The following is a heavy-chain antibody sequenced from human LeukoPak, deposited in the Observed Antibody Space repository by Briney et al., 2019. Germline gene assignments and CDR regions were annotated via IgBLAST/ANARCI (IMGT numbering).Heavy chain of an antibody. CDR1: GYTFTPYY. J-gene: IGHJ4*02. Sequence: ASVTVSCKAYGYTFTPYYMHWVRQAPGQGLEWMGIINPTSANTRYAQKFQGRVTMTRDTSTSTVYMELSSPTSEDTAVYYCARDQRGGRISWYSHFDFWGQGTLVTVSS. D-gene: IGHD6-13*01. CDR3: ARDQRGGRISWYSHFDF. V-gene: IGHV1-46*01. CDR2: INPTSANT.